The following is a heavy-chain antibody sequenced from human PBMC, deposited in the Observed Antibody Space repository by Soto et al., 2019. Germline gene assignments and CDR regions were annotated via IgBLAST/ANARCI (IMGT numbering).Heavy chain of an antibody. D-gene: IGHD6-19*01. V-gene: IGHV3-23*01. CDR2: ISGSGGST. J-gene: IGHJ4*02. Sequence: PGGSLRLSCAASGFTFSSYAMSWVRPAPGKGLEWVSAISGSGGSTYYADSVKGRFTISRDNSKNTLYLQMNSLRAEDTAVYYCAKDSDQRRLGWPYFDYWGQGTLVTVSS. CDR1: GFTFSSYA. CDR3: AKDSDQRRLGWPYFDY.